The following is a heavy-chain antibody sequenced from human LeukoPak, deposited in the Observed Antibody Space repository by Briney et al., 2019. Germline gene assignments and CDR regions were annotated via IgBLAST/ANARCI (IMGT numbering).Heavy chain of an antibody. CDR2: INQGGSDS. CDR1: GFTFGTYW. V-gene: IGHV3-7*03. Sequence: PGGSLRLSCAASGFTFGTYWMIWVRQPPGGGLEWVANINQGGSDSRYVDSVKGRFSISRDNSKNTLYLQMNSLRAEDTAVYYCAKETPTYYYDSSGYYSPFFDYWGQGTLVTVSS. D-gene: IGHD3-22*01. J-gene: IGHJ4*02. CDR3: AKETPTYYYDSSGYYSPFFDY.